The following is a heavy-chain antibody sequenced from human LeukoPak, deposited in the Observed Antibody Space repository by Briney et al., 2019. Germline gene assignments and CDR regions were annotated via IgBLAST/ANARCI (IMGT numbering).Heavy chain of an antibody. CDR1: GFTFGDYA. D-gene: IGHD4-23*01. Sequence: GGSLRLSCTASGFTFGDYAMSWVRQAPGKGLEWVGFIRSKAYGATTEYAASVKGRFTISRDDSKSIAYLQMNSLKTEDTAVYYCTRAPYGGNSLATYWGQGTLVTVSS. CDR3: TRAPYGGNSLATY. V-gene: IGHV3-49*04. J-gene: IGHJ4*02. CDR2: IRSKAYGATT.